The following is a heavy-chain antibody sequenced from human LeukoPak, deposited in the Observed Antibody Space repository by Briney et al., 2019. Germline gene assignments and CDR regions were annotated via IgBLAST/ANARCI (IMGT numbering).Heavy chain of an antibody. D-gene: IGHD6-13*01. V-gene: IGHV4-59*01. CDR3: ARLYSSSWYGPADYFDY. Sequence: SETLSLTCTVSGGSISSYYGSWIRQPPGKGLEWIGYIYYSGSTNYNPSLKSRVTISVDTSKNPFSLKLSSVTAADTAVHYCARLYSSSWYGPADYFDYWGQGTLVTVSS. J-gene: IGHJ4*02. CDR1: GGSISSYY. CDR2: IYYSGST.